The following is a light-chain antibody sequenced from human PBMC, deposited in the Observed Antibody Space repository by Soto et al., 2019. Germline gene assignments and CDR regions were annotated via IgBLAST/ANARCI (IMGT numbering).Light chain of an antibody. V-gene: IGKV3-20*01. CDR1: QSVSSSY. Sequence: ESVLRQSPGTLSLSPRERATLSCRASQSVSSSYLAWYQQKPGQAPRLLIYGASSRATGIPDRFSGSGSGTDFTLTISRLEPEDFAVYYCQQYGSSPRKFGQGTKV. J-gene: IGKJ1*01. CDR3: QQYGSSPRK. CDR2: GAS.